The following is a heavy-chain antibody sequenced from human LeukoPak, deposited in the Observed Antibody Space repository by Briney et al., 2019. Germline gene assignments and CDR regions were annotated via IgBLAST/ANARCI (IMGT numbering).Heavy chain of an antibody. CDR1: GGSISSYY. CDR3: ARRCSGPTCYTDAYDI. CDR2: VYYSGST. Sequence: PSETLSLTCTVSGGSISSYYWIWIRQPPGKGLEWIGYVYYSGSTDYNPSLKSRVTISVDTSNKQFSLNLSSVTAADTAVYYCARRCSGPTCYTDAYDIWGQGTMVTVSS. J-gene: IGHJ3*02. V-gene: IGHV4-59*08. D-gene: IGHD2-2*02.